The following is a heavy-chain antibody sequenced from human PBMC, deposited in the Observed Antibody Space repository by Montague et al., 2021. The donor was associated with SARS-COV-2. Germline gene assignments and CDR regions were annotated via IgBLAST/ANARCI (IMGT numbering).Heavy chain of an antibody. J-gene: IGHJ4*02. V-gene: IGHV2-70*01. CDR2: IDWDDDK. D-gene: IGHD3-9*01. CDR3: ARTYYDILPNLYYFDY. CDR1: GFSLSTSGMC. Sequence: PALVKPTQTLTLTCTFSGFSLSTSGMCVSWIRQPPGKALEWLALIDWDDDKYYNTSLKTRLTISKDTSKNQVVLTMTNMDPVDTATYYCARTYYDILPNLYYFDYWGQGTLVTVSS.